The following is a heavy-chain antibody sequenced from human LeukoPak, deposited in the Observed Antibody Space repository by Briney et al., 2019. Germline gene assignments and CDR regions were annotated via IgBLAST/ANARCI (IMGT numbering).Heavy chain of an antibody. CDR2: IIPIFGTA. D-gene: IGHD5-24*01. J-gene: IGHJ4*02. V-gene: IGHV1-69*13. CDR1: GYTFTNYY. CDR3: ASLGERWLQSPYFG. Sequence: SVKVSCKAPGYTFTNYYMHWVRQAPGQGLEWMGGIIPIFGTANYAQKFQGRVTITADESTSTAYMELSSLRSEDTAVYYCASLGERWLQSPYFGWGQGTLVTVSS.